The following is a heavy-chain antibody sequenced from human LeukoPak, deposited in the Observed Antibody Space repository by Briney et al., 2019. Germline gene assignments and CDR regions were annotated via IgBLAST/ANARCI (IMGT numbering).Heavy chain of an antibody. J-gene: IGHJ2*01. Sequence: ASVKVSCKASGYTFTSYYMHWVRQAPGQGLEWMGIINPSGGSTSYAQKFQGRVTMTRDTSTSTVYMELSSLRSEDTAVYYCARVPHNTPYGERYFDLWGRGTLVTVSS. V-gene: IGHV1-46*01. CDR2: INPSGGST. CDR1: GYTFTSYY. D-gene: IGHD4-17*01. CDR3: ARVPHNTPYGERYFDL.